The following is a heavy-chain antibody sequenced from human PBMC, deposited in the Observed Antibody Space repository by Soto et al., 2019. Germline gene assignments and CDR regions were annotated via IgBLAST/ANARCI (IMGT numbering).Heavy chain of an antibody. CDR3: ARDFRDIVVVPAAMNYYYYMDV. CDR1: GYTFTSYG. D-gene: IGHD2-2*01. J-gene: IGHJ6*03. Sequence: QVQLVQSGAEVKKPGASVKVSCKASGYTFTSYGISWVRQAPGQGLEWMGWISAYNGNTNYAQKLQGRVTMTTDTSTSTAYMELRSLRSDDTAVYYCARDFRDIVVVPAAMNYYYYMDVWGKATTVTVSS. V-gene: IGHV1-18*01. CDR2: ISAYNGNT.